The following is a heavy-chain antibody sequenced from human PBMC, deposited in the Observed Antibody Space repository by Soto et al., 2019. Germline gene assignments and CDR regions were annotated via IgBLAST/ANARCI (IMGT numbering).Heavy chain of an antibody. V-gene: IGHV1-69*13. CDR1: GGTFRNHV. J-gene: IGHJ4*02. CDR3: ARDLEFRDGNISHLDY. Sequence: GASVKVSCKASGGTFRNHVFNWVRQAPGQGLEWMGGIIPIIGTPNYAQKFQGRVTITADASTSTVYLEVSSLRSQDTAVYYCARDLEFRDGNISHLDYWGQGTPVTVSS. D-gene: IGHD3-10*01. CDR2: IIPIIGTP.